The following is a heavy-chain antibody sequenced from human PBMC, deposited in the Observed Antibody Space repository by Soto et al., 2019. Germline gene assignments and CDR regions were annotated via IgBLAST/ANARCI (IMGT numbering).Heavy chain of an antibody. D-gene: IGHD3-22*01. V-gene: IGHV3-48*02. CDR3: ARDLHYYDSSGYYGVRSPSYGMDV. Sequence: GGSLRLSCAASGFTFSSYSRNWVRQAPGKGIDWVSSYISSSSTIYNADSVKSRLTISRDNAKNSLYLQMNSLRDEDTAMYYCARDLHYYDSSGYYGVRSPSYGMDVWGQGTTVTVSS. J-gene: IGHJ6*02. CDR1: GFTFSSYS. CDR2: YISSSSTI.